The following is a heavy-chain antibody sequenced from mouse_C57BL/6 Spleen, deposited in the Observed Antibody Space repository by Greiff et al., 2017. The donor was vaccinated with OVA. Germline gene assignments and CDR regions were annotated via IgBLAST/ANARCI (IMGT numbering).Heavy chain of an antibody. D-gene: IGHD2-1*01. CDR3: TLQGNYEGGTSYYFDY. Sequence: EVQLQESGAELVRPGASVKLSCTASGFNFKDDYMHWVKQRPEQGLEWIGWIDPENGDTEYASKFQGKATITADTSSNTAYLQLSSLTSEDTAVYYCTLQGNYEGGTSYYFDYWGQGTTLTVSS. J-gene: IGHJ2*01. V-gene: IGHV14-4*01. CDR2: IDPENGDT. CDR1: GFNFKDDY.